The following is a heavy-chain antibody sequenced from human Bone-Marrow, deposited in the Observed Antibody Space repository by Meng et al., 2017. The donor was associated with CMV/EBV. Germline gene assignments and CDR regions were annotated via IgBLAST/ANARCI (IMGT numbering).Heavy chain of an antibody. D-gene: IGHD7-27*01. CDR1: GSWFTRFY. J-gene: IGHJ4*02. Sequence: SGSWFTRFYIVWVRQAPGQGLEWMGHINPKSADTNYAQKFAGRVSMTRDTSIATVYMELSSLRSDDTALYYCTRRPLGSTRPFDYWGQGTLVTVSS. CDR3: TRRPLGSTRPFDY. CDR2: INPKSADT. V-gene: IGHV1-2*06.